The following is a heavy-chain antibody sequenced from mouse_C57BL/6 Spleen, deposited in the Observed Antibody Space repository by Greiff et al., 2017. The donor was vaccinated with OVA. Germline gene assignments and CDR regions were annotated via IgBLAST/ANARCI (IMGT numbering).Heavy chain of an antibody. J-gene: IGHJ2*01. CDR2: INYDGSST. V-gene: IGHV5-16*01. CDR1: GFTFSDYY. Sequence: EVQRVESEGGLVQPGSSMKLSCTASGFTFSDYYMAWVRQVPEKGLEWVANINYDGSSTYYLDSSKSRFIISRDNAKNILYLQMSSLKSEDTATYYCARAFWDYYGSSFFYFDYWGQGTTLTVSS. D-gene: IGHD1-1*01. CDR3: ARAFWDYYGSSFFYFDY.